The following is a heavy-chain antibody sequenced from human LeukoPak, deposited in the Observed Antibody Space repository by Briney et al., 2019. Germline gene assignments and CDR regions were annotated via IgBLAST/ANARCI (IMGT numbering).Heavy chain of an antibody. CDR3: ARDWTFYYGSGSCGY. Sequence: ASVKVSCKASGGTFSNYAIYWVRQAPGQGLEWMGGIIPIFGTANYAQKLQGRVTMTTDTSTSTAYMELRSLRSDDTAVYYCARDWTFYYGSGSCGYWGQGTLVTVSS. D-gene: IGHD3-10*01. CDR2: IIPIFGTA. J-gene: IGHJ4*02. CDR1: GGTFSNYA. V-gene: IGHV1-69*05.